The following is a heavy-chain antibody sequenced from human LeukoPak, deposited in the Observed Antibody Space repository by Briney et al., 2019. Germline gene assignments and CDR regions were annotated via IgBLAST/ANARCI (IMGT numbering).Heavy chain of an antibody. Sequence: PGGSLRLSCAASGFTFSSYEMSWVRQAPGKGLEWVSYISSSGSTIYYADSVKGRFTISRDNAKNSLYLQMNSLRAEDTAVYYCASGIRCSSTSCYDYWGQGTLVTVSS. CDR1: GFTFSSYE. D-gene: IGHD2-2*01. J-gene: IGHJ4*02. CDR3: ASGIRCSSTSCYDY. CDR2: ISSSGSTI. V-gene: IGHV3-48*03.